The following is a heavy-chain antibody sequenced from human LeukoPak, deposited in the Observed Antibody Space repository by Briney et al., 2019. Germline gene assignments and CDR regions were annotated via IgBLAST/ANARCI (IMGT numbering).Heavy chain of an antibody. CDR3: ARVSEMWELLSYFDF. CDR1: GYTFTSYY. V-gene: IGHV1-69*13. CDR2: IIPISGTA. D-gene: IGHD1-26*01. J-gene: IGHJ4*02. Sequence: ASVKVSCKASGYTFTSYYMHWVRQAPGQGLEWMGGIIPISGTANYAQKFQGRITITADESTSTAYMELSSLKSEDTAVYFCARVSEMWELLSYFDFWGQGTLVTVSS.